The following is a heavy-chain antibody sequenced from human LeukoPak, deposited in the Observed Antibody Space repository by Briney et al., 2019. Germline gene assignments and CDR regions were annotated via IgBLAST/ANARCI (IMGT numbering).Heavy chain of an antibody. D-gene: IGHD3-3*01. V-gene: IGHV1-69*05. J-gene: IGHJ5*02. CDR1: GGTFSSYA. Sequence: SVKVSCKASGGTFSSYAISWVRQAPGQGLEWMGGIIPIFGTANYAQKFQGRVTITTDESTSTAYMELSSLRFEDTAVYYCARNDFWSGYSSQGWFDPWGQGTLVTVSS. CDR2: IIPIFGTA. CDR3: ARNDFWSGYSSQGWFDP.